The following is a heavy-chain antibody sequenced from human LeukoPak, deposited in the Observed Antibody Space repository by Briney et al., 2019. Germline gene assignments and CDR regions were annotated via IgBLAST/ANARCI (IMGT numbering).Heavy chain of an antibody. CDR2: ISSNGGST. CDR1: GFTFSSYA. D-gene: IGHD6-13*01. Sequence: GGSLRLSCAASGFTFSSYAMHWVRQAPGKGLEYVSAISSNGGSTYYANSVKGRFTISRDNSKNTLYLQMGSLRAEDMAVYYCARSTLRRGIAGSNYFDYWGQGTLVTVSS. V-gene: IGHV3-64*01. J-gene: IGHJ4*02. CDR3: ARSTLRRGIAGSNYFDY.